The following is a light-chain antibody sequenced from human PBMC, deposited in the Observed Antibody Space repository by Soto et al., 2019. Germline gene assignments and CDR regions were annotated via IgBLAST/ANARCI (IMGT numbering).Light chain of an antibody. CDR2: DDS. CDR1: SIGSKA. CDR3: HVWDSSSDHYV. Sequence: SYELTQPPSVSVAPGQTARITCGGNSIGSKAVHWYQQKPGQAPALVVYDDSDRPSGIPERFSGSKSENTATLTISRVEAGDEAEFYCHVWDSSSDHYVLGTGTKVTVL. J-gene: IGLJ1*01. V-gene: IGLV3-21*02.